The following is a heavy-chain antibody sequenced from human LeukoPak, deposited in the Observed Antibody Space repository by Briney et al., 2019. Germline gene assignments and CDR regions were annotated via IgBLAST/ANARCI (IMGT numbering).Heavy chain of an antibody. J-gene: IGHJ4*02. CDR3: ARDGTAAGLYFDL. CDR1: GFTFSDYL. V-gene: IGHV3-7*01. Sequence: PGCSLRLSCPVSGFTFSDYLMNWVRQAPGKGLAWVASVRQDGGEKSYVDSVKGRLTISRDNTKHSLYQQMSSLRAEDTGVYYCARDGTAAGLYFDLWGQGTLVTVSS. CDR2: VRQDGGEK. D-gene: IGHD6-13*01.